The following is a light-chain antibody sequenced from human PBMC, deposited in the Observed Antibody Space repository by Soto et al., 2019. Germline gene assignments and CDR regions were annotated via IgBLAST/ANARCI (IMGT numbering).Light chain of an antibody. V-gene: IGKV1-5*01. J-gene: IGKJ1*01. Sequence: DIQMTQSPSTLSASVGDRVTITCRASQSISSWLARYQQKPGKAPNLLIYDASSLQGGVPSRFSGSGSGTEFTLTISSLQPNDFATYYCQQYNSYWTFGQGTKVEIK. CDR3: QQYNSYWT. CDR2: DAS. CDR1: QSISSW.